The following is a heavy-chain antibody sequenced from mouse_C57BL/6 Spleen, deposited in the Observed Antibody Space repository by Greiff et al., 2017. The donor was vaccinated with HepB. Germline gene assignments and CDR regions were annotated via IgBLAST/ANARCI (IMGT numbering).Heavy chain of an antibody. D-gene: IGHD4-1*02. V-gene: IGHV1-39*01. Sequence: VQLQQSGPELVKPGASVKISCKASGYSFTDYYMTWVKQSNGQSLEWIGVINPNYGTTSYNQKFKGKATLTVDPSSSTAYMQLISLTSEDSAVYYCATRGSTEYCFDYWGQGTTLTVSS. CDR3: ATRGSTEYCFDY. CDR1: GYSFTDYY. J-gene: IGHJ2*01. CDR2: INPNYGTT.